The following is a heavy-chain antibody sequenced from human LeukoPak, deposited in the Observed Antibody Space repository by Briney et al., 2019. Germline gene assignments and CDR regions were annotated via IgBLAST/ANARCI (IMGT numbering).Heavy chain of an antibody. Sequence: ASVRVSCKTSGYTFTTYGLSWVRQAPGQRLEWMGWISVYDGKTDSAENFPDRITITTDTSKNTAHMDLRSLRSDDTAVYYCARAYPLASGSYLDDYWGQGTPVIVSS. CDR3: ARAYPLASGSYLDDY. CDR2: ISVYDGKT. J-gene: IGHJ4*02. D-gene: IGHD3-10*01. CDR1: GYTFTTYG. V-gene: IGHV1-18*01.